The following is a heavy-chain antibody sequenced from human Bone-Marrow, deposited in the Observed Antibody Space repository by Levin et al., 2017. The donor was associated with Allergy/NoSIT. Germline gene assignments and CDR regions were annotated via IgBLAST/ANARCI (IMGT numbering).Heavy chain of an antibody. Sequence: PGESLKISCAASGFTFSSYAMHWVRQAPGKGLEWVAVISYDGSNKYYADSVKGRFTISRDNSKNTLYLQMNSLRAEDTAVYYCARDVFNDYVASYWGQGTLVTVSS. CDR2: ISYDGSNK. V-gene: IGHV3-30-3*01. CDR3: ARDVFNDYVASY. J-gene: IGHJ4*02. CDR1: GFTFSSYA. D-gene: IGHD4-17*01.